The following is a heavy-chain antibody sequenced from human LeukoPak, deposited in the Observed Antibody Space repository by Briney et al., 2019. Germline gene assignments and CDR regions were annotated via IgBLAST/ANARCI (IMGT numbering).Heavy chain of an antibody. CDR3: ARGKQDFDY. J-gene: IGHJ4*02. CDR2: MSYDGSNR. D-gene: IGHD6-13*01. Sequence: GGSLRLSCAASGFTFSDYAMHWVRQAPGKGLEWVAVMSYDGSNRYYPDSVKGRFTISRDNSKNTLYLQMNSLRAEDTAMYYCARGKQDFDYWGQGTLVTVSS. CDR1: GFTFSDYA. V-gene: IGHV3-30-3*01.